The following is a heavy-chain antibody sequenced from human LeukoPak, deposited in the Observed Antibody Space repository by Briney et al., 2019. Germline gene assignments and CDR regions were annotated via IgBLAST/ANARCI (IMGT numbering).Heavy chain of an antibody. CDR1: GFTFSTYA. D-gene: IGHD6-6*01. V-gene: IGHV3-23*01. J-gene: IGHJ4*02. CDR3: ANWIGSSSRDY. Sequence: ESGGSLRLSCEASGFTFSTYAMTWVRQAPGKGLEWVSGINSNGDEIYYADSVRGRFTISRDNSNNALYLQMDSLRAEDTAVYYCANWIGSSSRDYWGQGTLVTVSS. CDR2: INSNGDEI.